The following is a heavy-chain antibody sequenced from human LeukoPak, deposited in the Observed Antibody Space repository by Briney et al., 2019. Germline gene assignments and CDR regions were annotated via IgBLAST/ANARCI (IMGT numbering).Heavy chain of an antibody. D-gene: IGHD6-6*01. Sequence: GGSLRLSCAASGFTFSSYGMHWVRQAPGKGLEWGAVISYDGSNKYYADSVKGRFTISRDNSKNTLYLQMNSLRAEDTAVYYCAKDSPGDYLYSSSSRGAPDYWGQGTLVTVSS. CDR1: GFTFSSYG. V-gene: IGHV3-30*18. CDR2: ISYDGSNK. CDR3: AKDSPGDYLYSSSSRGAPDY. J-gene: IGHJ4*02.